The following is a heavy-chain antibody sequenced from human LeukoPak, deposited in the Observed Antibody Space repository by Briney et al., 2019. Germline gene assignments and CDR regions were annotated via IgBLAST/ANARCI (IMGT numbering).Heavy chain of an antibody. Sequence: PGGSLRLSCAASGFTFSSYAMHWVRQAPGKGLEYVSAISSNGGSTYYANSVKGRFTISRDNSKNTLYLQMNSLRVEDTAVYYCAKGVVVAPDVTPFDYWGQGTLVTVSS. D-gene: IGHD2-2*01. V-gene: IGHV3-64*01. CDR1: GFTFSSYA. CDR3: AKGVVVAPDVTPFDY. CDR2: ISSNGGST. J-gene: IGHJ4*02.